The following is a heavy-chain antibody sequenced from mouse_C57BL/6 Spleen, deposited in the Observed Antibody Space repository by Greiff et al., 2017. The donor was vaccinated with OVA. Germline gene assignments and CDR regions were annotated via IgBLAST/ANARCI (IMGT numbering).Heavy chain of an antibody. Sequence: QVQLQQSGPGLVQPSQSLSITCTVSGFSLTSYGVHWVRQSPGKGLEWLGVIWRGGSTDYNAAFMSRLSITKDNSKSQVFFKMNSLQADDTAIYYCAAFITTVGDYAMDYWGQGTSVTVSS. V-gene: IGHV2-5*01. CDR2: IWRGGST. CDR1: GFSLTSYG. CDR3: AAFITTVGDYAMDY. D-gene: IGHD1-1*01. J-gene: IGHJ4*01.